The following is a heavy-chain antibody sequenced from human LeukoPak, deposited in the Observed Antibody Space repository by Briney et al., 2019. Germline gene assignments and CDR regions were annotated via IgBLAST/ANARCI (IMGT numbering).Heavy chain of an antibody. CDR3: ARDLKFRAYGSGSYYPREGYYYYYGMDV. D-gene: IGHD3-10*01. J-gene: IGHJ6*02. Sequence: PGGSLRLSCAASGFTFSSYWMHWVRQAPGKGLVWVSRVNSDGSSTSYADSVKGRFTISRDNSKNTLYLQMNSLRAEDTAVYYCARDLKFRAYGSGSYYPREGYYYYYGMDVWGQGTTVTVSS. CDR2: VNSDGSST. CDR1: GFTFSSYW. V-gene: IGHV3-74*01.